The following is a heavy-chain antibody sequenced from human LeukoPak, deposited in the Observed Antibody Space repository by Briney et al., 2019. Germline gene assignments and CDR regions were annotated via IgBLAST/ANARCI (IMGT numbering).Heavy chain of an antibody. J-gene: IGHJ6*03. D-gene: IGHD2-21*02. V-gene: IGHV1-8*01. Sequence: GASVKVSCKASGYTFTSYDINWVRQATGQGLEWMGWMNPNSGNTGYAQKFQGRVTMTRNTSISTAYMELSSLRSEDTAVYYCARRGCGGCYYPTMDYYMDVWGKGTTVTVSS. CDR2: MNPNSGNT. CDR3: ARRGCGGCYYPTMDYYMDV. CDR1: GYTFTSYD.